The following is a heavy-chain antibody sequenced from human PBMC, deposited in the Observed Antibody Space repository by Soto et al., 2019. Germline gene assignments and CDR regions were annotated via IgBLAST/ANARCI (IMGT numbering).Heavy chain of an antibody. CDR3: ARKDYYGAGVYYFDL. CDR2: INVANGDT. J-gene: IGHJ4*02. CDR1: GYTLTAYP. Sequence: GASLKVSCKASGYTLTAYPIHWVRQAPGQRLEWMGWINVANGDTGYSQKFQGRVTVTRDTSASTVYMELSSLTSEDTAVYYCARKDYYGAGVYYFDLWGQGTLVTVSS. D-gene: IGHD3-10*01. V-gene: IGHV1-3*01.